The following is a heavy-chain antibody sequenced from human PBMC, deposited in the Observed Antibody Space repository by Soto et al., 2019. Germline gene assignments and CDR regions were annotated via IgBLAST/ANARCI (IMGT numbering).Heavy chain of an antibody. J-gene: IGHJ4*02. CDR1: GGSISGYY. CDR3: ARDSAVGISKRGFEY. Sequence: VQLQESGPRLVRPSETLSLSCTVSGGSISGYYWNWIRQPPGRGLEWIGYISNTGNTNYNPSLKSRVSISVDTSKNQVSLNLRAVTAEDTALYCCARDSAVGISKRGFEYWGQVTLVTVSS. D-gene: IGHD1-26*01. CDR2: ISNTGNT. V-gene: IGHV4-59*01.